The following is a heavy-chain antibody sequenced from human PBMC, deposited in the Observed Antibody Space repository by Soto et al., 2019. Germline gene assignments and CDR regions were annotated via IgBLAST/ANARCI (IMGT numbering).Heavy chain of an antibody. V-gene: IGHV4-30-2*01. D-gene: IGHD3-9*01. CDR2: IYHSGST. J-gene: IGHJ4*02. CDR1: GGSISSGGYS. Sequence: PSETLSLTCAVSGGSISSGGYSWSWIRQPPGKGLEWIGYIYHSGSTYYNPSLKSRVTISVGRSKNQFSLKLSSVTAADTAVYYCARGARYFDSDYFDYWGQGTLVTVSS. CDR3: ARGARYFDSDYFDY.